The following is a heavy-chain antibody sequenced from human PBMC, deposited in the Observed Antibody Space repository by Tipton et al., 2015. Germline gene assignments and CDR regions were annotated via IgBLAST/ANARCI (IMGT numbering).Heavy chain of an antibody. CDR3: ACQDYDSLTRDYQTVDY. CDR1: SDSISKYY. D-gene: IGHD3-9*01. V-gene: IGHV4-38-2*02. Sequence: TLSLTCSVSSDSISKYYWGWIRQPPGKGLEWIGSIYHRGDTNYNPSLKSRVTISLDASKNQFSLKLNSVTAADTAVYYCACQDYDSLTRDYQTVDYWGQGTLVTVSS. J-gene: IGHJ4*02. CDR2: IYHRGDT.